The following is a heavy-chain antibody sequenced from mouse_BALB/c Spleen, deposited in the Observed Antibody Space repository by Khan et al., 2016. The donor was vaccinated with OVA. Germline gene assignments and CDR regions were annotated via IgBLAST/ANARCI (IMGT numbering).Heavy chain of an antibody. CDR3: ARLAYYHDSEGFAY. D-gene: IGHD1-1*01. J-gene: IGHJ3*01. CDR1: GFTFSTYG. CDR2: ISTGGSYT. Sequence: EVKLVESGGDLVKPGGSLKLSCAASGFTFSTYGMSWVRQTPDKRLEWVATISTGGSYTYYPDSVKGRFTISRDNATNTLSLQMNSLKSEDTAMFYCARLAYYHDSEGFAYWGQGTLVTVSA. V-gene: IGHV5-6*01.